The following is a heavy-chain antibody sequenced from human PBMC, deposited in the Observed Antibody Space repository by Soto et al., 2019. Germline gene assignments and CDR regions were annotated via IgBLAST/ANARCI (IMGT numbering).Heavy chain of an antibody. Sequence: PSETLSLTCTVSGGSISSYYWNWIRQPPGKGLEWIGYIYHSGSTNYNPSPKSRVTISVDRSKNQFSLRLSSVTAADTAVYYCARREISPNWFDPCGQGTLVTVSS. D-gene: IGHD1-26*01. J-gene: IGHJ5*02. CDR2: IYHSGST. CDR3: ARREISPNWFDP. CDR1: GGSISSYY. V-gene: IGHV4-59*12.